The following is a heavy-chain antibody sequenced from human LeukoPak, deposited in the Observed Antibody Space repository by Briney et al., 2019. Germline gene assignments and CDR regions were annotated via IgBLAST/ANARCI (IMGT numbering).Heavy chain of an antibody. V-gene: IGHV3-30-3*01. D-gene: IGHD6-13*01. CDR1: GFTFSSYA. Sequence: PGGSLRLSCAASGFTFSSYAMHWVRQAPGKGLEWVAVISYDGSNKYYADSVKGRFTISRDNSKNTLYLQMNSLRAEDTAVYYCARVAKQQLAAFRYWGQGTLVTVSS. CDR2: ISYDGSNK. CDR3: ARVAKQQLAAFRY. J-gene: IGHJ4*02.